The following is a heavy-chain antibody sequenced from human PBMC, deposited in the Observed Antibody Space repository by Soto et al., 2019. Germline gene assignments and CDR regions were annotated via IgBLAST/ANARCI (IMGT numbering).Heavy chain of an antibody. CDR1: GFTFSSYA. CDR3: AKFFVETGGSSGWPWSFHY. V-gene: IGHV3-23*01. J-gene: IGHJ4*02. Sequence: PGGSLRLSCAASGFTFSSYAMSWVRQAPGKGLEWVSAISGSGGTTYYADSVKGRFTISRDNSKSTLFLQMNSLRAEDTAVYYCAKFFVETGGSSGWPWSFHYWGQGTLVTVSS. CDR2: ISGSGGTT. D-gene: IGHD6-25*01.